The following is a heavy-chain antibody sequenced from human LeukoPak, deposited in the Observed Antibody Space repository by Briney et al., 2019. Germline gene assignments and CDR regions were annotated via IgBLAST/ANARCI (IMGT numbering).Heavy chain of an antibody. CDR3: ARVRSSSSPDYYYYGLDV. CDR2: ISAYNGNT. D-gene: IGHD6-6*01. Sequence: ASVKVSFKASGYTFSNYHIGWVRQAPGQGLEWMGWISAYNGNTKYAQNLQGRVTMTTDTSTSTAYMELRSLRPDDTAVYYCARVRSSSSPDYYYYGLDVWGQGTTVTVSS. CDR1: GYTFSNYH. V-gene: IGHV1-18*01. J-gene: IGHJ6*02.